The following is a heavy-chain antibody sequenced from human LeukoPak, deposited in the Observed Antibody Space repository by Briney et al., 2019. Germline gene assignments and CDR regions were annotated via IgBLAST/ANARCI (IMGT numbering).Heavy chain of an antibody. CDR3: ARHNWNGIYCFDY. V-gene: IGHV3-7*05. J-gene: IGHJ4*02. CDR1: GFTFGSYW. CDR2: IKEDGSEK. Sequence: GGSLRLSCAASGFTFGSYWMSWVRQAPGRGLEWVANIKEDGSEKYYVDSVKGRFTISRDNAKNSLYLQMNSLRAEDTAVYYCARHNWNGIYCFDYWGQGTLVTVSS. D-gene: IGHD1-1*01.